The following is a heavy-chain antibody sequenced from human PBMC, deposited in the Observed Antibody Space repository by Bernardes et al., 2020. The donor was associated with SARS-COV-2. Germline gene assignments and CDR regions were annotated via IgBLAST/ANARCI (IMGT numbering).Heavy chain of an antibody. CDR2: FDPEDGET. CDR3: ATDTVGSSSADYYYGMDV. Sequence: SVKVSCKVSGYTLTELSMHWVRQAPGKGLEWMGGFDPEDGETIYAQKFQGRVTMTEDTSTDTAYMELSSLRSEDTAVYYCATDTVGSSSADYYYGMDVWGQGTTVTVSS. V-gene: IGHV1-24*01. D-gene: IGHD6-6*01. CDR1: GYTLTELS. J-gene: IGHJ6*02.